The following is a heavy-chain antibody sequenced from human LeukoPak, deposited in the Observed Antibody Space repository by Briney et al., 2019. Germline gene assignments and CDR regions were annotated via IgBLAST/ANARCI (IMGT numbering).Heavy chain of an antibody. V-gene: IGHV4-31*03. D-gene: IGHD3-10*01. CDR3: ARVPAFNYGSGSSYTRGGY. J-gene: IGHJ4*02. CDR1: GGSITIGGYY. CDR2: IYYSGST. Sequence: SQTLSLTRTVPGGSITIGGYYCSWIRHHPGKGLEWIGYIYYSGSTYHNPSLKSRVTMSVDTSKNQFSLKLSSVTAADTAVYYCARVPAFNYGSGSSYTRGGYWGQGTLVTVSS.